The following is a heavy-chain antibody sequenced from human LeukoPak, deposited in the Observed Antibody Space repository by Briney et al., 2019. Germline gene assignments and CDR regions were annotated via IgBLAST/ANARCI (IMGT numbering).Heavy chain of an antibody. CDR3: ASGYGDYGLGAFDI. CDR1: GFTFSSYA. J-gene: IGHJ3*02. CDR2: ISYDGSNK. D-gene: IGHD4-17*01. Sequence: GGSLRLSCAASGFTFSSYAMHWVRQAPGKGLEWVAVISYDGSNKYYADSVKGRFTISRDNSKNTLYLQMNSLRAEDTAVYYCASGYGDYGLGAFDIWGQGTMVTVSS. V-gene: IGHV3-30-3*01.